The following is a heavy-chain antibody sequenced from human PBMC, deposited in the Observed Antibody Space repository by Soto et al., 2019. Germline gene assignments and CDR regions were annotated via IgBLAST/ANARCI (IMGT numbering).Heavy chain of an antibody. J-gene: IGHJ4*02. D-gene: IGHD3-10*01. CDR2: INPSGGNT. V-gene: IGHV1-46*01. CDR3: ARDWGEYRMGRYYFDY. CDR1: GYTFTSYY. Sequence: ASVKVSCKASGYTFTSYYMHWVRQAPGQGLEWMGIINPSGGNTSYAQKLQGRVTMTTDTSTSTAYMELRSLRSDDTAVYYCARDWGEYRMGRYYFDYWGQGTLVTVSS.